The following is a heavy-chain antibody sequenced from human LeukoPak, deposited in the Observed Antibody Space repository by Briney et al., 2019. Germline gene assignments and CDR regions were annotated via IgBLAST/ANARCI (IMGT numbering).Heavy chain of an antibody. Sequence: PSETLSLTCAVYGGSFSGYYWSWIRQPPGKGLEWIGEINHSGSTNYNPSLKSRVTISVDTSKNQFSLKLSSVTAADTAVYYCARTPYYDFWSGSHYYYGMDVWGQGTTVTVSS. CDR3: ARTPYYDFWSGSHYYYGMDV. D-gene: IGHD3-3*01. CDR2: INHSGST. V-gene: IGHV4-34*01. CDR1: GGSFSGYY. J-gene: IGHJ6*02.